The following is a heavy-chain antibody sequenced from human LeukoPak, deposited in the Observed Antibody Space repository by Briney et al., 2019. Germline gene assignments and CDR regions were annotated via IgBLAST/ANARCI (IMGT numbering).Heavy chain of an antibody. CDR2: ISSSSDTI. J-gene: IGHJ4*02. CDR3: ASGMRVGPNI. Sequence: GGSLRLSCVASGFSFGSYWMSWVRQAPGKGLEWVSYISSSSDTIYYADSVKGRFTISRDNAKNSLYLQMNSLRAEDTAVYYCASGMRVGPNIWGQGTLVTVSS. CDR1: GFSFGSYW. V-gene: IGHV3-48*04. D-gene: IGHD1-26*01.